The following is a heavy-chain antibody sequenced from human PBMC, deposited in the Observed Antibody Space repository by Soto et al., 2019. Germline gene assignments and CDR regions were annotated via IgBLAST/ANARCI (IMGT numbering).Heavy chain of an antibody. CDR2: IHPNTGGT. Sequence: QVQLVQSGAEVRKPGASVKVSCKASGYPYTNSYMHWVRQAPGQGLEWMGWIHPNTGGTNYAQKFQGRFTMTRDTPGRRVYMELNRLTSNDTALYSCASDCRTRVWFRLAGNFAMDVWGQGTTVTVS. V-gene: IGHV1-2*02. D-gene: IGHD6-19*01. J-gene: IGHJ6*02. CDR3: ASDCRTRVWFRLAGNFAMDV. CDR1: GYPYTNSY.